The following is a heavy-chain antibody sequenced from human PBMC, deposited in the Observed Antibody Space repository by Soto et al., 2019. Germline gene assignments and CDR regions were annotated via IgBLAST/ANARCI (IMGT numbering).Heavy chain of an antibody. CDR2: ISTYDGNT. V-gene: IGHV1-18*01. D-gene: IGHD1-26*01. Sequence: ASLNGFCKASGYSFTIYRITWVRQAPGQGLEWMGWISTYDGNTNYAQNFQGRVSMARDTSTSTAYMELRSLRSDDTAVYYCGRDGVGATPLGWFDPWGQGSLVT. J-gene: IGHJ5*02. CDR1: GYSFTIYR. CDR3: GRDGVGATPLGWFDP.